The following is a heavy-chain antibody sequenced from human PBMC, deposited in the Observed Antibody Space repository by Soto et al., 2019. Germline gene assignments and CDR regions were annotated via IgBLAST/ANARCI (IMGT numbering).Heavy chain of an antibody. Sequence: GGSLRLSCAASGFTFSSYGMHWVRQAPGKGLEWVAVISYDGSNKYYADSVKGRFTISRDNSKNTLYLQMNSLRAEDTAVYYCAKDRITMVRGVIAGGMALDYWGQGTLVTVSS. CDR2: ISYDGSNK. CDR3: AKDRITMVRGVIAGGMALDY. CDR1: GFTFSSYG. V-gene: IGHV3-30*18. D-gene: IGHD3-10*01. J-gene: IGHJ4*02.